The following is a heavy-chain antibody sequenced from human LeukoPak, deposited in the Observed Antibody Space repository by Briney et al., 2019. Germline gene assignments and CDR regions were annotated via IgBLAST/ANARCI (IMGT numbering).Heavy chain of an antibody. J-gene: IGHJ6*02. CDR1: GYTFTSYD. Sequence: ASVKVSCTASGYTFTSYDINWVRQATGQGLEWMGWMNPNSGNTGYAQKFQGRVTMTRNTSISTAYMELSSLRSEDTAVYYCARVFDYYYGMDVWGQGTTVTVSS. D-gene: IGHD3-10*02. V-gene: IGHV1-8*01. CDR3: ARVFDYYYGMDV. CDR2: MNPNSGNT.